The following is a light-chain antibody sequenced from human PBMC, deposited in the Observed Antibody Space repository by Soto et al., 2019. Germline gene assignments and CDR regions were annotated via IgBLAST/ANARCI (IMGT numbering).Light chain of an antibody. CDR1: QSIDTA. CDR3: QQYYSYLT. V-gene: IGKV1-5*03. J-gene: IGKJ2*01. CDR2: KAS. Sequence: DIQMTQSPSTLSASVGDRVTITCRASQSIDTALAWYRQKPGKAPNLLIYKASNLESGVPSRFSGSGSGTEFTLTISSLQPDDFATYYCQQYYSYLTFGQGTKLEIK.